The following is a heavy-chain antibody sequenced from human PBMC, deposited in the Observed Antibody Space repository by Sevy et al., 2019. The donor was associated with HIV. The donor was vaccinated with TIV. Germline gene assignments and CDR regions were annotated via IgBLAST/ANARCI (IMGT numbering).Heavy chain of an antibody. CDR3: TARKFDF. CDR2: IKSESDGGST. Sequence: GGSLRLSCAASGLTLSYAWMNWVRQAPGKGLEWVGHIKSESDGGSTYFATPVKGRFVISRDDSKNTLYLQMNSLKTGDTALYYCTARKFDFWGRGTLVTVSS. V-gene: IGHV3-15*07. J-gene: IGHJ4*02. CDR1: GLTLSYAW.